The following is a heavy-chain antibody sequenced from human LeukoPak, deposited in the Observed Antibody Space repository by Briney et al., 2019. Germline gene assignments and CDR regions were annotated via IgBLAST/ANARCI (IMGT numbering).Heavy chain of an antibody. D-gene: IGHD2-2*01. Sequence: SETLSLTCTVSGGSISSGGYYWSWIRQHPGKGLEWIGYIYYSGSTYYNPSLKGRVTISVDTSKNQFSLKPSSVTAADTAVYYCARVRCSSTSCSPGFDYWGQGTLVTVSS. CDR1: GGSISSGGYY. J-gene: IGHJ4*02. CDR2: IYYSGST. CDR3: ARVRCSSTSCSPGFDY. V-gene: IGHV4-31*03.